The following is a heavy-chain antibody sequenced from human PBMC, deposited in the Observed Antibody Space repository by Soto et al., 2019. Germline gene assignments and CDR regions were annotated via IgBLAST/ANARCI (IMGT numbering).Heavy chain of an antibody. J-gene: IGHJ3*01. V-gene: IGHV3-23*01. CDR1: GFTFDSYA. Sequence: EVKLLESGGGLAQPGGSLRLSCVGSGFTFDSYAISWVRQAPGGRLQWIAAISGSADGTDYAHSVRGRFPISRDNAKKTVHLQMASLRVEDTAVYFCAQDTVGGYSFWSGYYSYGLDVWGQGTLVSVS. CDR2: ISGSADGT. D-gene: IGHD3-3*01. CDR3: AQDTVGGYSFWSGYYSYGLDV.